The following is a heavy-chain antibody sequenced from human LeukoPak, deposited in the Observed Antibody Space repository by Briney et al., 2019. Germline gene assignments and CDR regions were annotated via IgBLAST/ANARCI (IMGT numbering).Heavy chain of an antibody. V-gene: IGHV1-46*01. Sequence: AASVKVSCKASGYTFTHYYMNWLRQAPGQGLEGMGIINPSGCSTSYAQQFQGRVTVTRDTSTSTVYMELSSLRSEDTAMYYCAREGEIGYDLSDYWGQGTLVTVS. J-gene: IGHJ4*02. CDR1: GYTFTHYY. CDR3: AREGEIGYDLSDY. CDR2: INPSGCST. D-gene: IGHD5-12*01.